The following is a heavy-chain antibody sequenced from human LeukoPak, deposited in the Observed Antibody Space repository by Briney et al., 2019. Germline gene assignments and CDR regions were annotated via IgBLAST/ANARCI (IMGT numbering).Heavy chain of an antibody. CDR2: ISAYNGNT. Sequence: GASVKVSCKASGYTFTSYGISWVRQAPGQGLVWMGWISAYNGNTNYAQKLQGRVTMTTDTSTSTAYMELRSLRSDDTAVYYCARGGPAVLAVITSLDYWGQGTLVTVSS. V-gene: IGHV1-18*01. J-gene: IGHJ4*02. CDR1: GYTFTSYG. D-gene: IGHD3-22*01. CDR3: ARGGPAVLAVITSLDY.